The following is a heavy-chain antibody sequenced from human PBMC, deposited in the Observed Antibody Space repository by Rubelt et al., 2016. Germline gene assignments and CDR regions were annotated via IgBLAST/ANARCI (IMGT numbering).Heavy chain of an antibody. CDR2: ISYDGSNE. D-gene: IGHD6-19*01. Sequence: LEWVTVISYDGSNEYYADSVKGRFTISRDTSKNTLYLQMTSLRAADTAVYYCARGHVGGIAVAAPGDYWGQGTLVTVSS. CDR3: ARGHVGGIAVAAPGDY. J-gene: IGHJ4*02. V-gene: IGHV3-30*04.